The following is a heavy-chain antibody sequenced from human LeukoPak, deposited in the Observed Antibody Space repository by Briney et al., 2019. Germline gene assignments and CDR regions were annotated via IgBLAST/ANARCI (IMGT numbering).Heavy chain of an antibody. CDR1: GFTFSSYS. V-gene: IGHV3-21*01. J-gene: IGHJ4*02. D-gene: IGHD3-9*01. CDR3: ASDQPRLRYFDRSPFDY. CDR2: ISSSSSYI. Sequence: PGGSLRLSCAASGFTFSSYSMNWVRQAPGKGLEWVSSISSSSSYIYYADSVKGRFTISRDNAKNSLYLQMNGLRAEDTAVYYCASDQPRLRYFDRSPFDYWGQGTLVTVSS.